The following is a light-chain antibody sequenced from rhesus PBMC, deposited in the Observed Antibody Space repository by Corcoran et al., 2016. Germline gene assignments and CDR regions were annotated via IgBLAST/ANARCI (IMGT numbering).Light chain of an antibody. CDR2: KAS. J-gene: IGKJ2*01. Sequence: DIQMTQSPSSLSASVGDTVTISCRASQSISSWLAWSQQKPGKAPKLLIYKASTLQSGVPSRFSGSGAGTDCTFTISSLQSEDFATYYCQQYSSSPYSFGQGTKVEIK. V-gene: IGKV1-22*01. CDR1: QSISSW. CDR3: QQYSSSPYS.